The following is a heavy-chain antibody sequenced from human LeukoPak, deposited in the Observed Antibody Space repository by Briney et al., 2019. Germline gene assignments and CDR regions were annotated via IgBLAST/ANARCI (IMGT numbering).Heavy chain of an antibody. J-gene: IGHJ4*02. Sequence: PGGSLRLSCAASGFTVSSNYMSWVRQAPGKGLEWVLVIYSGGSTYHADSVKGRFTISRDNSKNTLYLQMNSLRAEDTAVYYCARSITGTFDYWGQGTLVTVSS. CDR1: GFTVSSNY. CDR2: IYSGGST. D-gene: IGHD1-7*01. V-gene: IGHV3-66*02. CDR3: ARSITGTFDY.